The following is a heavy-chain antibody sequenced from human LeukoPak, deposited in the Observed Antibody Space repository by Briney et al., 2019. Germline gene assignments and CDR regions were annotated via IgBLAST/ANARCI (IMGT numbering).Heavy chain of an antibody. D-gene: IGHD1-26*01. J-gene: IGHJ3*02. CDR1: GYTFSYLY. Sequence: ASVKVSCKASGYTFSYLYIHWVRQAPGQGLEWMGWINPDGGGTEFEQKFQDRVTVTRDTSTSTAFLEISRLTFDDTAVYYCARPPTREAEGFDIWGQGTMVIVSS. CDR2: INPDGGGT. CDR3: ARPPTREAEGFDI. V-gene: IGHV1-2*02.